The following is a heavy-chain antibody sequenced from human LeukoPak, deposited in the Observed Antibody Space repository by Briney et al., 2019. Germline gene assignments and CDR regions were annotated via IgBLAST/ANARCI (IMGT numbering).Heavy chain of an antibody. CDR1: GFTFSSYW. V-gene: IGHV3-7*01. CDR2: INQDGSQK. Sequence: PGGSLRLSCAASGFTFSSYWMSWVRQAPGKGLEWVANINQDGSQKYYVDSVKGRFTISRDNAKNSLYLQMNSLRAEDTAIYYCAKTGYESYYFDCWGQGTLVTVSS. D-gene: IGHD5-18*01. J-gene: IGHJ4*02. CDR3: AKTGYESYYFDC.